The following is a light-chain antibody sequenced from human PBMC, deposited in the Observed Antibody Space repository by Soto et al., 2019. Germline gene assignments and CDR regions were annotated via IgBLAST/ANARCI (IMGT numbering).Light chain of an antibody. CDR2: TNV. V-gene: IGLV1-44*01. CDR3: AAWDDSLNGWV. CDR1: SSNIGINT. Sequence: QPVLTQPPSASGTPGQRVTISCSGGSSNIGINTVDWYQQVPGTAPKLLIYTNVYRPSGVPDRFSGSKSGTSASLAISGLQSEDEADYYCAAWDDSLNGWVFGGGTKLTVL. J-gene: IGLJ3*02.